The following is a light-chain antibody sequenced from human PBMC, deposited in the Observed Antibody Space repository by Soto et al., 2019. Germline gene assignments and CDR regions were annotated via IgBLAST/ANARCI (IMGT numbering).Light chain of an antibody. V-gene: IGLV7-46*01. CDR1: TGAVTSGHY. CDR2: DTT. J-gene: IGLJ2*01. CDR3: LLVYSGIVV. Sequence: QAVVTQEPSLTVSQGGTVTLTCGSSTGAVTSGHYPYWFQQKPGQAPKTLIYDTTNKHSWSPARFSGSLLGGKAALTLSGAQPEDEADYDCLLVYSGIVVFGGGTKLTVL.